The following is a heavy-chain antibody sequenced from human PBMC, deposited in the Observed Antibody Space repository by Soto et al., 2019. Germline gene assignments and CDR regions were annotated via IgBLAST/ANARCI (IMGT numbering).Heavy chain of an antibody. J-gene: IGHJ4*02. CDR3: ARGRKHIVVVTATYFDY. CDR1: GGSFSGYY. V-gene: IGHV4-34*01. Sequence: SETLSLTCAVYGGSFSGYYWSWIRQPPGKGLEWIGEINHSGSTNYNPSLKSRVTISVDTSKNQFSLKLSSVTAADTAVYYCARGRKHIVVVTATYFDYWGXGTLVTVSS. D-gene: IGHD2-21*02. CDR2: INHSGST.